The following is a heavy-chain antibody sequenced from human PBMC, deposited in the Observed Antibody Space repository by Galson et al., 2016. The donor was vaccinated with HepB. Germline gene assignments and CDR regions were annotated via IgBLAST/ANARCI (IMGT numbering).Heavy chain of an antibody. D-gene: IGHD2-8*01. V-gene: IGHV3-15*01. CDR3: TTGSPGWGGVYDY. CDR2: IKSKFAGGTT. J-gene: IGHJ4*02. Sequence: RLSCAASGFTFGNTWMNWVRQVPGKGLEWIGRIKSKFAGGTTDYAAPVKGRFTVSRDDSKNTLYLQMNSLKNDDTGVYYCTTGSPGWGGVYDYWGQGTLVIVSS. CDR1: GFTFGNTW.